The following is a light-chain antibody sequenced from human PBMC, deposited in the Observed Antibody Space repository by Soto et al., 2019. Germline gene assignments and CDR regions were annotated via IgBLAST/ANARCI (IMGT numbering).Light chain of an antibody. J-gene: IGKJ1*01. V-gene: IGKV3-20*01. CDR1: QSVSSSY. Sequence: EIVLTQSPGTLSLSPGERATLSCRASQSVSSSYLAWYQQKPGQAPRLLIYGASSRATGIPDRFSGSGSGTDFTLTISRLEPEDFAMYYCQQYGSSPWTFGQGTKVKSN. CDR2: GAS. CDR3: QQYGSSPWT.